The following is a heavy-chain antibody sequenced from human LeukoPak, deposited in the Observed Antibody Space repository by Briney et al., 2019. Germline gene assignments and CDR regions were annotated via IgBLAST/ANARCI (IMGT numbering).Heavy chain of an antibody. D-gene: IGHD3/OR15-3a*01. CDR2: ISSSGSTI. J-gene: IGHJ4*02. CDR1: GFTFSSYE. CDR3: ATLGWTAPDY. V-gene: IGHV3-48*03. Sequence: PGGSLRLTCAASGFTFSSYEMNWVRQAPGKGLEWVSYISSSGSTIYYADSVKGRFTISRDNAKNSLYPQMNSLRAEDTAVYYCATLGWTAPDYWGQGTLVTVSS.